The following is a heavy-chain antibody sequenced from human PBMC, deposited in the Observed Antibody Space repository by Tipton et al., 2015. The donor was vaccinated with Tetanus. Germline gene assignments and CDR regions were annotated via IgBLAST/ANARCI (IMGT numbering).Heavy chain of an antibody. CDR1: GGSISSGSSY. CDR3: ATLSDGF. D-gene: IGHD5-24*01. V-gene: IGHV4-61*01. J-gene: IGHJ4*01. CDR2: VFYRGST. Sequence: TLSLTCTVSGGSISSGSSYWSWVRQPPGKKLEWLGYVFYRGSTNYNPSFKSRVTISVDTSKNQFSLKLRSVTTADTAVYYCATLSDGFWGHGSLVTVSS.